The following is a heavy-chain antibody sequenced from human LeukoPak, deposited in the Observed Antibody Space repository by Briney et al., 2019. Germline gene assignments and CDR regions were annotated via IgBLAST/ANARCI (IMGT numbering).Heavy chain of an antibody. Sequence: PSETLSLTCTVSGGSISSSSYYWGWIRQPPGKGLEWIGSIYHSGSTYYNPSLKSRVTISVDTSKNQFSLKLSSVTAADTAVYYCARLVTSITMIVVVRRGAFDIWGQGTMVTVSS. D-gene: IGHD3-22*01. CDR2: IYHSGST. CDR3: ARLVTSITMIVVVRRGAFDI. V-gene: IGHV4-39*01. J-gene: IGHJ3*02. CDR1: GGSISSSSYY.